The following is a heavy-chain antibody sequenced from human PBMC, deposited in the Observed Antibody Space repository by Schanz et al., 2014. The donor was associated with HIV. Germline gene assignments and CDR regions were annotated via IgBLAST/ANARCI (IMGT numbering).Heavy chain of an antibody. CDR2: ISGSGGNT. Sequence: QVQLVESGGGLVKPGGSLRLSCAASGFTFSDYYMSWIRQAPGKGLEWVSAISGSGGNTYYADSVKGRFTISRDNSKNTLYLQMNSLRAEDTAVYYCARDAARYFDWSYYFDFWGQGTLVTVSS. D-gene: IGHD3-9*01. J-gene: IGHJ4*02. V-gene: IGHV3-11*04. CDR1: GFTFSDYY. CDR3: ARDAARYFDWSYYFDF.